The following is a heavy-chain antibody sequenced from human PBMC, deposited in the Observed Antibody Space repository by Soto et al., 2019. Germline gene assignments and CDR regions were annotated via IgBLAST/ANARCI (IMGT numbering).Heavy chain of an antibody. D-gene: IGHD5-12*01. J-gene: IGHJ4*02. CDR2: INPNSGGT. Sequence: ASVKVSCKASGYAFTGYYRHWVRQAPGQGVEWMGWINPNSGGTNNAQKFQGRVTMTRDTSISTAYMELSRLRSGDAAVYYCARVVAKLLRFSYFDYWGQGTLVTVSS. CDR3: ARVVAKLLRFSYFDY. V-gene: IGHV1-2*02. CDR1: GYAFTGYY.